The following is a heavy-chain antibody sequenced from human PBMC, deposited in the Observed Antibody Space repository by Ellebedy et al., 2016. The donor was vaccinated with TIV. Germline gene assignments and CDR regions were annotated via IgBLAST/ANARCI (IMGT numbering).Heavy chain of an antibody. V-gene: IGHV3-23*01. CDR2: ISGSGGST. Sequence: GGSLRLXXAASGFTFSSSGMHWVRQAPGKGLEWVSAISGSGGSTYYADSVKGRFTISRDNSKNTLYLQMNSLRAEDTAVYYCAKHRLRQLRDAFDIWGQGTMVTVSS. J-gene: IGHJ3*02. CDR3: AKHRLRQLRDAFDI. D-gene: IGHD6-6*01. CDR1: GFTFSSSG.